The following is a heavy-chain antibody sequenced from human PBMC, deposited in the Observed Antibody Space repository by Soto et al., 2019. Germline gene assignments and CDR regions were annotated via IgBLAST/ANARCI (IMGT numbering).Heavy chain of an antibody. CDR3: ARAGDNWNAIDY. V-gene: IGHV4-30-2*01. Sequence: SETLSLTCAVSGGSISSGGYSWSWIRQPPGKGLEWIGYIYHSGSTYYNPSLKSRVTISVDRSENQFSLKLSSVTAADTAVYYCARAGDNWNAIDYWGQGTLVTV. CDR2: IYHSGST. CDR1: GGSISSGGYS. D-gene: IGHD1-1*01. J-gene: IGHJ4*02.